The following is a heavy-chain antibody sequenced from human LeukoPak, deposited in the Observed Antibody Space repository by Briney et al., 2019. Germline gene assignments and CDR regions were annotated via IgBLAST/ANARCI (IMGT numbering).Heavy chain of an antibody. CDR3: ARAPRYYGSGSYPNYYYYYYMDV. Sequence: SETLSLTCAVYGGSFSGYYWSWIRQPPGKGLEWIGEINHSGSTNYNPSLKSRVTISVDTSKNQFSLKLSSVTAADTAVYYCARAPRYYGSGSYPNYYYYYYMDVWGEGTTVTVSS. CDR2: INHSGST. CDR1: GGSFSGYY. D-gene: IGHD3-10*01. V-gene: IGHV4-34*01. J-gene: IGHJ6*03.